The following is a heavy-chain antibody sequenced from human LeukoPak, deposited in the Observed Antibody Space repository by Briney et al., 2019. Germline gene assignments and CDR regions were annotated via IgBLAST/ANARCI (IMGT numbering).Heavy chain of an antibody. D-gene: IGHD3-22*01. V-gene: IGHV3-30-3*01. CDR2: ISYDGSNK. CDR3: ARGVNYYDSSGYPPDY. Sequence: PGRSLRLSCAASGFTFSSYAMHWVRQAPGKGLEWVTVISYDGSNKYYADSVKGRFTISRDNSKNTLYLQMNSLRAEDTAVYYCARGVNYYDSSGYPPDYWGQGTLVTVSS. CDR1: GFTFSSYA. J-gene: IGHJ4*02.